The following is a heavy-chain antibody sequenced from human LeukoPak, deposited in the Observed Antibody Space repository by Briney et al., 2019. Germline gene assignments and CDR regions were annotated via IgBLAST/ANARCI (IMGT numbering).Heavy chain of an antibody. J-gene: IGHJ4*02. CDR1: GFTFSSYA. D-gene: IGHD7-27*01. CDR2: ISGSGGST. CDR3: AKRSGNWGSGYFDY. Sequence: GGSLRLPCAASGFTFSSYAMSWVRQAPGKGLEWVSDISGSGGSTYYADSEKDRFTISRDNSKNTLYLQVNSLRAEDTAVYYCAKRSGNWGSGYFDYWGQGTLVTVSS. V-gene: IGHV3-23*01.